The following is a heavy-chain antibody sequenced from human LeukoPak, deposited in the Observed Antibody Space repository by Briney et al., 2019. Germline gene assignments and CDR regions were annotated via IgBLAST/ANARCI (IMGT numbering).Heavy chain of an antibody. V-gene: IGHV1-3*01. CDR2: INAGNDNT. Sequence: ASAQVSCKACGCTFTSYAMHWVRQETGQRVEWLVWINAGNDNTKYSQKFQGRVTITRDTSASTAYMELSSLRSEDTAVYYCARGRYCSSTSCYNWFDPWGQGTLVTVSS. D-gene: IGHD2-2*01. CDR3: ARGRYCSSTSCYNWFDP. J-gene: IGHJ5*02. CDR1: GCTFTSYA.